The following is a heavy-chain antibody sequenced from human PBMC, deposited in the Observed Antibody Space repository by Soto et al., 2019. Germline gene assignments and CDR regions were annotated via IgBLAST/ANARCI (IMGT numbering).Heavy chain of an antibody. J-gene: IGHJ4*02. CDR3: AKAGRRGSYPTYFDY. CDR1: GFTFSSCG. Sequence: GGSLRLSCAASGFTFSSCGMHWVRQAPGKGLEWVAVISYDGSNKYYADSVKGRFTISRDNSKNTLYLQMNSLRAEDTAVYYCAKAGRRGSYPTYFDYWGQGTLVTVSS. D-gene: IGHD1-26*01. CDR2: ISYDGSNK. V-gene: IGHV3-30*18.